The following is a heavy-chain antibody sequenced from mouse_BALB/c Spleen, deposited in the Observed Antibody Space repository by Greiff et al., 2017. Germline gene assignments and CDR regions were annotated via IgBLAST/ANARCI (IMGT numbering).Heavy chain of an antibody. Sequence: DVKLQESGPGLVKPSQSLSLTCSVTGYSITSGYYWNWIRQFPGNKLEWMGYISYDGSNNYNPSLKNRIPITRDTSKNQFFLKLNSVTTEDTATYYCARKNGNYWFAYWGQGTLVTVSA. J-gene: IGHJ3*01. D-gene: IGHD2-1*01. V-gene: IGHV3-6*02. CDR3: ARKNGNYWFAY. CDR1: GYSITSGYY. CDR2: ISYDGSN.